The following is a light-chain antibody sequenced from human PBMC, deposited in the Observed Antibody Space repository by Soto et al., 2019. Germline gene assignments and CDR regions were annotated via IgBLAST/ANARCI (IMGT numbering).Light chain of an antibody. V-gene: IGLV1-40*01. CDR3: QSYDGSRSGSI. J-gene: IGLJ2*01. CDR2: DDT. CDR1: GSNIGAGYD. Sequence: QSVLTQPPSVSGAPGQRVTISCTGSGSNIGAGYDVHWYQQVPGTAPKLLIYDDTKRPSGVPDRFSGSKSGTSASLAISGLQPEDEADYYCQSYDGSRSGSIFGGGTQLTVL.